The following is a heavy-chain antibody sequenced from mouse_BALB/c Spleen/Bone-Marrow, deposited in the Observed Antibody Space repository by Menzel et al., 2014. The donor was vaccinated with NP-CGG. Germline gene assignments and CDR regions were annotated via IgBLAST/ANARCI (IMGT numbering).Heavy chain of an antibody. V-gene: IGHV5-9-4*01. CDR2: MSSGGSYT. CDR1: GFTFSSYA. Sequence: EVKLVESGGGLVKPGESLKLYCAASGFTFSSYAMSWVRQSPEKRLEGVAEMSSGGSYTYYPDTVTGRFTISRDNAKNTLFLEMSSLRSEDSAIYYCASKPGSAYSYFHLLGAGTTATVSS. J-gene: IGHJ1*01. CDR3: ASKPGSAYSYFHL. D-gene: IGHD4-1*01.